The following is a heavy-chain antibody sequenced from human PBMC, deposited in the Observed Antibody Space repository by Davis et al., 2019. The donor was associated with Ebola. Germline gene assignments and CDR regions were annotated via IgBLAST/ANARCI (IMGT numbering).Heavy chain of an antibody. CDR1: GFTFSDHY. J-gene: IGHJ4*02. Sequence: PGGSLRLSCAASGFTFSDHYMDWVRQAPGKGLEWVARTRNRANSYTTEYAASVKGRFTMSRDDSGNIAYLQMNNLKTEDTALYYCGRGVTESGAKYYFDYWGQGALVTVS. CDR3: GRGVTESGAKYYFDY. D-gene: IGHD2-21*02. CDR2: TRNRANSYTT. V-gene: IGHV3-72*01.